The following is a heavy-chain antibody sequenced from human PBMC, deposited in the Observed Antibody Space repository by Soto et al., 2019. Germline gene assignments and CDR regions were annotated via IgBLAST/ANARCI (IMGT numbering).Heavy chain of an antibody. J-gene: IGHJ3*02. CDR2: MNPNSGNT. CDR1: GYTFTSYD. V-gene: IGHV1-8*01. Sequence: QVQLVQSGAEVKKPGASVKVSCKASGYTFTSYDIIWVRQATGQGLEWMGWMNPNSGNTGYAQKFQGRVTMTRNTSISTAYMVLSSLRSEDTAVYYCARGINYYASGDDAFDIWGQGTMVTVSS. CDR3: ARGINYYASGDDAFDI. D-gene: IGHD3-10*01.